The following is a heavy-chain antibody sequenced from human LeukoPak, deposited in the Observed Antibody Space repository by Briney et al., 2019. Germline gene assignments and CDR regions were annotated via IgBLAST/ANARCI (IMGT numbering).Heavy chain of an antibody. CDR3: ARFDSSGYSLDY. Sequence: ASVKVSCKASGYTLTAYYMHWVRQAPGQGLEWMGWINPSSGGTDYAQNFQGRVTMTRDTSISTAYMELSRLRSDDTAVYYCARFDSSGYSLDYWGQGTLVTVSS. J-gene: IGHJ4*02. CDR2: INPSSGGT. V-gene: IGHV1-2*02. D-gene: IGHD3-22*01. CDR1: GYTLTAYY.